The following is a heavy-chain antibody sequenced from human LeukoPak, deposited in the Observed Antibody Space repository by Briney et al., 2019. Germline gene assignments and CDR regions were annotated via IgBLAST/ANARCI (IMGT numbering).Heavy chain of an antibody. CDR3: AINGGGDSGYGNFDY. D-gene: IGHD5-12*01. CDR2: INWNSDSI. CDR1: GFTFDDYA. Sequence: SGGSLRLSCAVSGFTFDDYAMHWVRQVPGKGLEWVSGINWNSDSIGYADSVEGRFTTSRDNAKNSLYLQMNSLRAEDTAFYYCAINGGGDSGYGNFDYWGQGTLVTVSS. J-gene: IGHJ4*02. V-gene: IGHV3-9*01.